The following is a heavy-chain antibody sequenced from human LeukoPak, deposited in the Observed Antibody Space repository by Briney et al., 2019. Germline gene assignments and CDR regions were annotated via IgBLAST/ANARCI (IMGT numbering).Heavy chain of an antibody. D-gene: IGHD6-13*01. V-gene: IGHV3-20*04. Sequence: PGGSLRLSCATAGFTFGNYAMNWIRQAPGKGLEWVSYINWNGGYTCYADSVKGRFTISRENAKNSLYLQMNSLRAGDTAVYYWARAAYSSTGYCWFFGLWGRGTLVTVSS. CDR1: GFTFGNYA. J-gene: IGHJ2*01. CDR3: ARAAYSSTGYCWFFGL. CDR2: INWNGGYT.